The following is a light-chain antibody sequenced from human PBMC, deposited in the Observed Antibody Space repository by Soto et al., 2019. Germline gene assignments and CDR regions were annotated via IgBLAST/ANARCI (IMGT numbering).Light chain of an antibody. CDR2: GAS. Sequence: EIVLTQSPGTLSLSPGERATLSCSASQRLSGGYLAWYQHKPGQAPRLLIYGASSRAPGIPDRFSGSGSGTDFTLTITRLEPEDFAVYYCHQYDTSLWTFGQGTKVDI. J-gene: IGKJ1*01. CDR3: HQYDTSLWT. V-gene: IGKV3-20*01. CDR1: QRLSGGY.